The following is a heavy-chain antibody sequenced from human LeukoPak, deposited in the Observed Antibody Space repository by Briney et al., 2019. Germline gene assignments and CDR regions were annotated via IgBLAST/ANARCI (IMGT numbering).Heavy chain of an antibody. CDR1: GYTFTSYD. D-gene: IGHD3-22*01. V-gene: IGHV1-8*01. Sequence: ASVTVSCKASGYTFTSYDINWVRQATGQGLAWMGWMNPNSGNTGYAQNFQGRVTMTRNTSISTAYMELSSLRSEDTAVYYCARGHGVWYYFDGSGSLFDYWGQGTLVTVSS. CDR2: MNPNSGNT. J-gene: IGHJ4*02. CDR3: ARGHGVWYYFDGSGSLFDY.